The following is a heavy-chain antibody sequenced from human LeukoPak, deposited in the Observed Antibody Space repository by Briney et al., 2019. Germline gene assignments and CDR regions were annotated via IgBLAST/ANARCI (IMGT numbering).Heavy chain of an antibody. Sequence: GGSLRLSCAASGFTVSSNHMSWVHQAPGKGLEWVSVIYSGGSTDYADSVKGRFTISRDNLKNTLYLQMNSLRAEDTAVYYCARGPAGHNWGQGTLVTFSS. CDR1: GFTVSSNH. V-gene: IGHV3-53*01. J-gene: IGHJ4*02. CDR3: ARGPAGHN. CDR2: IYSGGST.